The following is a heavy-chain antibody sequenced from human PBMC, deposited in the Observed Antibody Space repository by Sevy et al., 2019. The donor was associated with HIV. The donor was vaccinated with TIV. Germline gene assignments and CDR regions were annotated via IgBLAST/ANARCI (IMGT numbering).Heavy chain of an antibody. CDR3: ARDLFSGSYYEDY. Sequence: GGSLRLSCAASGFTLSNYWMSWVRQAPGKGLEWVANIKQDGSDKYYVDAVKGRFTISRDNAKNSLYLQMNSLESEDTAVYYCARDLFSGSYYEDYWGQGTLVTVSS. J-gene: IGHJ4*02. CDR2: IKQDGSDK. D-gene: IGHD1-26*01. V-gene: IGHV3-7*01. CDR1: GFTLSNYW.